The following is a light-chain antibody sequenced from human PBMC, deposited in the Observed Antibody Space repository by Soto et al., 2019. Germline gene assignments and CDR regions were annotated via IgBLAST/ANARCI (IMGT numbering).Light chain of an antibody. J-gene: IGLJ2*01. CDR2: ANI. CDR3: QSYDNSLSGWV. Sequence: VLTQPPSVSGAPGQGVTISCTGSTSSIGSGYDVHWYQQVPGLAPKLLIYANINRPSGVPDRFSGSKSGTSASLAITGLQAEDEADYYCQSYDNSLSGWVFGGGTKLTVL. CDR1: TSSIGSGYD. V-gene: IGLV1-40*01.